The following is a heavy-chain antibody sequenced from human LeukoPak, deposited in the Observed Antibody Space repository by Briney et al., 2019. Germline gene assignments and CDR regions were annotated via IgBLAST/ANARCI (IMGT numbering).Heavy chain of an antibody. CDR3: ARRGYGQNYFDY. J-gene: IGHJ4*02. CDR1: GFTFSSYS. CDR2: IRSSGTHI. D-gene: IGHD4-17*01. V-gene: IGHV3-21*01. Sequence: GGSLRLSCSASGFTFSSYSMNWVRQAPGKGLEWVSSIRSSGTHIYYADSVKGRFTISRDNAKNSLYLQMNSLRAEDTAVYYCARRGYGQNYFDYWGQGTLVTVSS.